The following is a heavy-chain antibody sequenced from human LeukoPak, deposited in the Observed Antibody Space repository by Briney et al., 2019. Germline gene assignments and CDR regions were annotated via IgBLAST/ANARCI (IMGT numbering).Heavy chain of an antibody. V-gene: IGHV3-21*01. CDR1: GFTFSTYD. Sequence: GGSLTLSCVASGFTFSTYDMNWVRQAPGKGLEWVSAITSTSNHINYADSVKGRFTISRDSANNSLYLQMNGLGAEDTAVYYCARVYSANGYGSGYYDYWGQGTLVTVSS. CDR3: ARVYSANGYGSGYYDY. J-gene: IGHJ4*02. CDR2: ITSTSNHI. D-gene: IGHD3-10*01.